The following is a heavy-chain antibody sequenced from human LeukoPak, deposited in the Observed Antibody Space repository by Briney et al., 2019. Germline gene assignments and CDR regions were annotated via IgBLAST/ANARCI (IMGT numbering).Heavy chain of an antibody. J-gene: IGHJ4*02. D-gene: IGHD3-22*01. Sequence: SETLSLTCTVSGGSISSNYWSWIRQPPRKGLEWIGYIYYSGSTNYNPSLKSRVTISVDTSKNQFSLKLSSVTAADTAVYYCARGYYDSSGYSSPFDSWGQGTLVTVSS. CDR3: ARGYYDSSGYSSPFDS. V-gene: IGHV4-59*08. CDR1: GGSISSNY. CDR2: IYYSGST.